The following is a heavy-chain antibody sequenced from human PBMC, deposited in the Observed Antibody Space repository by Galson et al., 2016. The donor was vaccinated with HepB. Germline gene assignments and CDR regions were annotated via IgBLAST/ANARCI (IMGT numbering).Heavy chain of an antibody. D-gene: IGHD2-21*02. CDR2: ISYDGSTQ. Sequence: SLRLSCAASEFTFRRYAMHWVRQAPGKGLEWVAVISYDGSTQYYTDSVKGRFPISKDNSEKTLFLQMNSLRAVDAAVYYCAKDLHHIVLVTAVNPADEYFQHWGQGTLVTLSS. V-gene: IGHV3-30*18. J-gene: IGHJ1*01. CDR3: AKDLHHIVLVTAVNPADEYFQH. CDR1: EFTFRRYA.